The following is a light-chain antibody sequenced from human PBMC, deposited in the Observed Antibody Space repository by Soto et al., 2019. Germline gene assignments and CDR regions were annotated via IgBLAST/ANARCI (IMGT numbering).Light chain of an antibody. CDR2: EVN. CDR3: GSYSSTNTRVL. CDR1: TSNLGGNT. V-gene: IGLV2-14*01. Sequence: QSVLTQPPSVSGTPGHKVSISCSGSTSNLGGNTVNWYQQLPGTAPKLMIYEVNNRPSGVSDRFSGSKSGNTASLTISGLQAEDEADYYCGSYSSTNTRVLFGGGTKLTVL. J-gene: IGLJ3*02.